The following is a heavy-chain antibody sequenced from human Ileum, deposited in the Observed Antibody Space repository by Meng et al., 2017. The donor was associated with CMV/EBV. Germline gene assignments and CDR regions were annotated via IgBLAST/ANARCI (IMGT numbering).Heavy chain of an antibody. CDR3: AGGAKTGTTDVPLDY. V-gene: IGHV4-61*09. Sequence: VNRQELGPGWVRLSKTLSFPALSPGGPTSGGIYYWSWIRRPPGKGLEWIGPTNTSEGTTTTPSSRSQFTNPVTTPRNRFPLRRGSVTATDTAVNSWAGGAKTGTTDVPLDYWGQGTLVTVSS. CDR1: GGPTSGGIYY. D-gene: IGHD1-1*01. J-gene: IGHJ4*02. CDR2: TNTSEGT.